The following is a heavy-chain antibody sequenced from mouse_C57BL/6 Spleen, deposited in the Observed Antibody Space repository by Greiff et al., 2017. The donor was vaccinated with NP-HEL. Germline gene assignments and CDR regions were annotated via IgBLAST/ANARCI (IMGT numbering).Heavy chain of an antibody. CDR2: ISDGGSYT. D-gene: IGHD2-2*01. Sequence: EVHLVESGGGLVKPGGSLKLSCAASGFTFSSYAMSWVRQTPEKRLEWVATISDGGSYTYYPDNVKGRFTISRDNAKNNLYLQMSHLKSEDTAMYYCASLWLRRGVYFDYWGQGTTLTVSS. V-gene: IGHV5-4*01. CDR3: ASLWLRRGVYFDY. CDR1: GFTFSSYA. J-gene: IGHJ2*01.